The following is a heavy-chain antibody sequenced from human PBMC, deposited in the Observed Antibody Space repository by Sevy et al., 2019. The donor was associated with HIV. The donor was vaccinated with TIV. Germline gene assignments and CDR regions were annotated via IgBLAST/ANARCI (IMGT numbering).Heavy chain of an antibody. V-gene: IGHV3-23*01. CDR2: ISGSGGST. CDR1: GFTFSSYA. J-gene: IGHJ4*02. D-gene: IGHD3-10*01. CDR3: AKGGGSGSYYNVGDY. Sequence: GGSLRLSCAASGFTFSSYAMSWVRQAPGKGLEWVSAISGSGGSTYYADSVKGRFTISRDNSKNTLYLQMNSLRAEDMAVDYCAKGGGSGSYYNVGDYWGQGTLVTVSS.